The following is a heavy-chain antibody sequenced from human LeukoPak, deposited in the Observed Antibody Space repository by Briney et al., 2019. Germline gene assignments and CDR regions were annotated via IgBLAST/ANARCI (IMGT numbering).Heavy chain of an antibody. CDR2: ISTDTGNP. CDR3: ARGAGRAYDP. J-gene: IGHJ5*02. Sequence: GASVKVSCKTSGYTITTYSLNWVRQAPGEGLEWMGWISTDTGNPTYSQGFTGRFVFSLDTSVTTAYLEISSLKPEDTAIYYCARGAGRAYDPWGQGTLVIVSS. V-gene: IGHV7-4-1*02. CDR1: GYTITTYS.